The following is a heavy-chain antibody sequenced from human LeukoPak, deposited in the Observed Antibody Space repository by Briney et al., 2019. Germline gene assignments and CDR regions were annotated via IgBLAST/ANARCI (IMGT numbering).Heavy chain of an antibody. CDR3: ARQTLTRDGYNLGYFDY. Sequence: SMKVSCKASGGTFSSYAISWVRQAPGQGLEWMGGIIPIFGTANYAQKFQGRVTITTDESTSTAYMELSSLRSEDTAVYYCARQTLTRDGYNLGYFDYWGQGTLVTVSS. J-gene: IGHJ4*02. D-gene: IGHD5-24*01. CDR1: GGTFSSYA. CDR2: IIPIFGTA. V-gene: IGHV1-69*05.